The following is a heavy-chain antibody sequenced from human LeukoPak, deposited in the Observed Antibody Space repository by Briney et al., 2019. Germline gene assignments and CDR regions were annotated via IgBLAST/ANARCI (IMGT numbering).Heavy chain of an antibody. CDR1: GFTFSSYA. V-gene: IGHV3-64*01. Sequence: PGGSLRLSCAASGFTFSSYAMHWVRQAPGKGLEYVSAISSNGGSTYYANSVKGRFTISRDNCKNTLYLQMGSLRAEDMAVYYCARGRYSSSPSKELYDYWGQGTLVTVSS. J-gene: IGHJ4*02. CDR3: ARGRYSSSPSKELYDY. D-gene: IGHD6-6*01. CDR2: ISSNGGST.